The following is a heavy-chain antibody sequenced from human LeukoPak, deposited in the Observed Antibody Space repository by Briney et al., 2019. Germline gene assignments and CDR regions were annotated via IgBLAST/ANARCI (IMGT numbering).Heavy chain of an antibody. CDR1: GGSISSGDYY. D-gene: IGHD3-22*01. J-gene: IGHJ4*02. Sequence: SETMSLTCTVSGGSISSGDYYWGWIRQPPGNGLEWIGYIYYSGSTYYNPSLKSRVTISVDTSKNQFSLKLSSVTAADTAVYYCARDRMAKYYYDSSGYQWGQGTLVTVSS. CDR2: IYYSGST. CDR3: ARDRMAKYYYDSSGYQ. V-gene: IGHV4-30-4*08.